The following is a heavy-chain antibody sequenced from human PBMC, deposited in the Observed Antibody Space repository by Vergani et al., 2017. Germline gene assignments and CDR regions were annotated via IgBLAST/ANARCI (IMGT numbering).Heavy chain of an antibody. V-gene: IGHV1-69*01. D-gene: IGHD6-19*01. CDR2: IIPIFGTA. CDR3: ASVYSSGWYGGVGC. J-gene: IGHJ4*01. Sequence: QVQLVQSGAEVKKPGSSVKVSCKASGGPFSSYAISWVRQAPGQGLEWMGGIIPIFGTANYAQKFQGRVTITADESTSTAYMELSSLRSEDTAVYYCASVYSSGWYGGVGCWGQGTLVAVSA. CDR1: GGPFSSYA.